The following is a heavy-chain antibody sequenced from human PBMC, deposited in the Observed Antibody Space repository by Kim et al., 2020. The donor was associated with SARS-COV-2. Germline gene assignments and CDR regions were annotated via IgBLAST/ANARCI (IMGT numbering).Heavy chain of an antibody. CDR1: GGSISSHY. D-gene: IGHD6-6*01. V-gene: IGHV4-59*11. CDR2: MYYSGST. Sequence: SETLSLTCTVSGGSISSHYWSWVRQPPGKGLEWIGYMYYSGSTKYNPSLKSRVTISVDTSKNQFSLKLRSVTAADTAVYYCARDVGVYSGSSRQSWGQGTLVTVSS. J-gene: IGHJ4*02. CDR3: ARDVGVYSGSSRQS.